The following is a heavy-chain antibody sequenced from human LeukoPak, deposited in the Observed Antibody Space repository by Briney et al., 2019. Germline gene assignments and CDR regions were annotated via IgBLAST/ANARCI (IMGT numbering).Heavy chain of an antibody. J-gene: IGHJ4*02. CDR3: ARARRGYYFDY. CDR1: GFTFSSYW. Sequence: EGPLRLSCAASGFTFSSYWMSWVRQAPGKGLEWVANIKQDGSEKYYVDSVKGQFTISRDNAKNSLYLQMNSLRAEDTAVYYCARARRGYYFDYWGQGTLVTVSS. D-gene: IGHD3-16*01. V-gene: IGHV3-7*01. CDR2: IKQDGSEK.